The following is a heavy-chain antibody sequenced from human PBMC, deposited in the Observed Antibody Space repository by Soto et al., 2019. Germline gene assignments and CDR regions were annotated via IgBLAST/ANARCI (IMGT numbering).Heavy chain of an antibody. CDR3: ASLQVPGNFDY. V-gene: IGHV4-39*01. D-gene: IGHD6-13*01. CDR1: GGSISTSNYY. CDR2: IYYRGDT. Sequence: QLQLQESGPGLVKPSETLSLTCNVSGGSISTSNYYWAWVRQAPGKGLEWIANIYYRGDTYYHPSLRTRLTVSVDTSKNQFSLRLTSLTAADTAMYFCASLQVPGNFDYWGQGTLVTGSS. J-gene: IGHJ4*02.